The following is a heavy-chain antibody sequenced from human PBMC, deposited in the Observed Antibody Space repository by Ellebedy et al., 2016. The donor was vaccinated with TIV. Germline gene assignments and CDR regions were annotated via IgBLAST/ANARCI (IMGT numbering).Heavy chain of an antibody. CDR3: AKLAGVHPWYFDY. CDR2: IWYDGSNK. J-gene: IGHJ4*02. Sequence: GESLKISCAASGFTFSNSGMHWVRQAPGKGLEWVAIIWYDGSNKYYADSVKGRFTISRDNSKNTLYLQMNSLGAEDTAVYYCAKLAGVHPWYFDYWGQGTLVTVSS. CDR1: GFTFSNSG. D-gene: IGHD2-15*01. V-gene: IGHV3-33*06.